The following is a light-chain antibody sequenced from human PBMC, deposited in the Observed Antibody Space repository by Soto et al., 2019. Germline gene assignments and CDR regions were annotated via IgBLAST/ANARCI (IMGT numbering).Light chain of an antibody. CDR1: QNIHIS. V-gene: IGKV3-15*01. CDR3: QQYEGWPRT. CDR2: GVT. J-gene: IGKJ2*01. Sequence: EIVMTQSPDTLSVSPGDTATLSCRSSQNIHISLAWYQQKPDQAPTLLIYGVTAWAPGVPARFSGSGYGTDFTLTTRSVQAGDFGVGYCQQYEGWPRTFGLGTKGEIQ.